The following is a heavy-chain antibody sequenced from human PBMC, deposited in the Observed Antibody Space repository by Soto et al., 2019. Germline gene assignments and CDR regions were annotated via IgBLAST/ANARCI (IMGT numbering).Heavy chain of an antibody. J-gene: IGHJ4*02. Sequence: SETLSLTCTVSGGSISTYYWSWVRQPPGKGLEWIGHIYYTGSTNYNSSLKSRLTMSVDTSKNQFSLKLSSVTAADTAVYYCARDRQYFDNSGYSLYYFDSWGQGTLVT. CDR3: ARDRQYFDNSGYSLYYFDS. CDR1: GGSISTYY. CDR2: IYYTGST. V-gene: IGHV4-59*01. D-gene: IGHD3-22*01.